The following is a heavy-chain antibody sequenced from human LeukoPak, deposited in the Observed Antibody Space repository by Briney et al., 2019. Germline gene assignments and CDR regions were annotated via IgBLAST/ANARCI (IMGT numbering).Heavy chain of an antibody. V-gene: IGHV1-2*02. CDR1: GYTFTGYY. D-gene: IGHD3-22*01. CDR2: INPNSGGT. Sequence: ASVKVSCKASGYTFTGYYMHWVRQAPGQGLEWMGWINPNSGGTNYAQKFQGRVTMTRDTSISTAYMELSRLRSDDTVVYYCARVHRYYDSSGYYYDYWGQGTLVTVSS. CDR3: ARVHRYYDSSGYYYDY. J-gene: IGHJ4*02.